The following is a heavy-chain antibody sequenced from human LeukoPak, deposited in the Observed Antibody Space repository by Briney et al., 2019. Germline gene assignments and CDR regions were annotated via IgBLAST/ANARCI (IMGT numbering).Heavy chain of an antibody. Sequence: GGSLRLSCAASGFTFSSYAMSWVRQAPGKGLEWVAVISYDGSNKYYADSVKGRFTISRDNSKNTLYLQMNSLRAEDTAVYYCAKDLDFVVVTVPWRPFDYWGQGTLVTVSS. CDR1: GFTFSSYA. CDR3: AKDLDFVVVTVPWRPFDY. J-gene: IGHJ4*02. V-gene: IGHV3-30*18. CDR2: ISYDGSNK. D-gene: IGHD2-21*02.